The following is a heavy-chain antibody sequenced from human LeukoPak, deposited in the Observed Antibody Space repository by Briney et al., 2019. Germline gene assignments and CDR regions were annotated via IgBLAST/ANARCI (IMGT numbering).Heavy chain of an antibody. V-gene: IGHV3-7*04. CDR3: ARDMFSGSYSGVNY. J-gene: IGHJ4*02. CDR1: GFSFSTHW. CDR2: INHDGSDK. D-gene: IGHD1-26*01. Sequence: GGSLRLSCAASGFSFSTHWMSWVRQAPGRGLEWVANINHDGSDKYYVDSVKGRFTISRDNAKNSLYLQMNSLRAEDTAVYYCARDMFSGSYSGVNYWGQGILVTVSS.